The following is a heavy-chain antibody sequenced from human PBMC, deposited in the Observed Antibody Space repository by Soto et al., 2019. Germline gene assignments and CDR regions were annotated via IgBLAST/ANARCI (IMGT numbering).Heavy chain of an antibody. D-gene: IGHD2-21*02. J-gene: IGHJ6*02. V-gene: IGHV4-59*01. Sequence: SETLSLTCTVSGGSISSYYWSWIRQPPGKGLEWIGYIYYSGSTNYNPSLKSRVTISVDTSKSQFSLKLSSVTAADTAVYYCARRSAGDGYYYYYGMDVWGQGTTVTVSS. CDR2: IYYSGST. CDR3: ARRSAGDGYYYYYGMDV. CDR1: GGSISSYY.